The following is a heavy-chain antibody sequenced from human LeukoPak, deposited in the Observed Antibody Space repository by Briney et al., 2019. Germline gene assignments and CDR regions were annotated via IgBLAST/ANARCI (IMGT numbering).Heavy chain of an antibody. D-gene: IGHD7-27*01. CDR2: VSPDDKTR. CDR3: VRGGTGDGNYFDY. Sequence: PGGSLRLSCAASGFTFDDYGMSWVRQAPGKGLEWLSYVSPDDKTRYYADSVKGRFTTTKDNAKNSQYLQMSSLRAEDTALYFCVRGGTGDGNYFDYWGQGTLVTVSS. J-gene: IGHJ4*02. V-gene: IGHV3-48*01. CDR1: GFTFDDYG.